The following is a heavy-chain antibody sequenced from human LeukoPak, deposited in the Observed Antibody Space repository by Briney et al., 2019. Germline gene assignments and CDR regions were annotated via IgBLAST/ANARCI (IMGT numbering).Heavy chain of an antibody. V-gene: IGHV4-39*07. CDR3: ARDGVEQWLGQGGY. CDR2: IYYSGST. Sequence: SETLSLTCTVSGGSISSSSYYWGWIRQPPGKGLEWIGSIYYSGSTYYNPSLKSRVTISVDTSKNQFSLKLSSVTAADTAVYYCARDGVEQWLGQGGYWGQGTLVTVSS. J-gene: IGHJ4*02. D-gene: IGHD6-19*01. CDR1: GGSISSSSYY.